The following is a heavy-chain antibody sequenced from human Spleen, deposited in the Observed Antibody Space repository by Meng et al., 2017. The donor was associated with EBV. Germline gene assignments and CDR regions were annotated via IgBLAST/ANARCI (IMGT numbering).Heavy chain of an antibody. D-gene: IGHD2-21*02. J-gene: IGHJ4*02. Sequence: QVQLVQCGAEVLTPVASVTGSCQASGYNITRYGISWVRQAPGQGLEWMGWISGDNGNTKYAQKIQGRVAMTTDTSTSTAYMELRSLRSDDTAVYYCARDSPGRGGDADYWGQGTLVTVSS. V-gene: IGHV1-18*01. CDR1: GYNITRYG. CDR3: ARDSPGRGGDADY. CDR2: ISGDNGNT.